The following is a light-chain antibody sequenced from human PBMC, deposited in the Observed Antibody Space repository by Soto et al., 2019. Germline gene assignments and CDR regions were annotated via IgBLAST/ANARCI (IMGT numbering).Light chain of an antibody. CDR1: QSVDSY. CDR3: QQRDSWHIT. V-gene: IGKV3-11*01. J-gene: IGKJ5*01. CDR2: GAS. Sequence: EIVLTQSPASLSLSPGERATLSCRASQSVDSYLVWYQQKPGQAPRLLIFGASNRATGIPARFSGSGSGTDFTLTINSLEPDDFAVYYCQQRDSWHITFCQGTRLEIK.